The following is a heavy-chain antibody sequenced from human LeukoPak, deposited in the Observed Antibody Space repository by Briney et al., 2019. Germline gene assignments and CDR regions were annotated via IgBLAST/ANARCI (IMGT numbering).Heavy chain of an antibody. CDR2: INPNSGGT. Sequence: ASVTVSCKASGYTFTAYYMHWARQAPGQGLEWMGWINPNSGGTNYAQRFQGRVTVTRDTSISTAYMELSRLRSDDTAVYYCVRDPPTDDDILTGYYDFDYWGQGTLVTVSS. V-gene: IGHV1-2*02. CDR1: GYTFTAYY. J-gene: IGHJ4*02. D-gene: IGHD3-9*01. CDR3: VRDPPTDDDILTGYYDFDY.